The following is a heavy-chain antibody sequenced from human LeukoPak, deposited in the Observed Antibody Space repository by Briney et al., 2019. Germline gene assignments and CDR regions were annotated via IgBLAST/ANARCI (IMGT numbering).Heavy chain of an antibody. Sequence: SETLSLTCAVYGGSFSGYYWSWIRQPPGKGLEWIGEINHSGSTNYNPSLKSRVTISVDTSKNQFSLKLSSVTAADTAVYYCARGRWYYDSSGYYAAWGQGTLATVSS. V-gene: IGHV4-34*01. CDR3: ARGRWYYDSSGYYAA. J-gene: IGHJ4*02. CDR1: GGSFSGYY. D-gene: IGHD3-22*01. CDR2: INHSGST.